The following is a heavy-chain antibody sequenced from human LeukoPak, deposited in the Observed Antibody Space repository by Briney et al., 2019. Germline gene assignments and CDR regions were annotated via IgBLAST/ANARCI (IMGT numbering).Heavy chain of an antibody. D-gene: IGHD3-22*01. V-gene: IGHV1-2*02. J-gene: IGHJ1*01. Sequence: ASVKVSCKASGCTFTGYYMHWVRQAPGQGLEWMGWINPNSGGTNYAQKFQGRVTMTRDTSISTAYMELSRLRSDDTAVYYCARRSPYYYDSSGYYYEYFQHWGQGTLVTVSS. CDR1: GCTFTGYY. CDR2: INPNSGGT. CDR3: ARRSPYYYDSSGYYYEYFQH.